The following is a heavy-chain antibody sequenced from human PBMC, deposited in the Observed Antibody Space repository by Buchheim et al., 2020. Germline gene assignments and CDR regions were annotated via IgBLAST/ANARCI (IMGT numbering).Heavy chain of an antibody. CDR2: INPSGGST. CDR3: ARGNYGGNSDY. V-gene: IGHV1-46*01. J-gene: IGHJ4*02. Sequence: QVQLVQSGADVKKPGASVKVSCKASGYTFTRYYIHWVRQAPGQGLEWMGIINPSGGSTDYAQNFQGRVTMTRETSTSTVYMELSSLRSEDTAVYYCARGNYGGNSDYWGQGTL. D-gene: IGHD4-23*01. CDR1: GYTFTRYY.